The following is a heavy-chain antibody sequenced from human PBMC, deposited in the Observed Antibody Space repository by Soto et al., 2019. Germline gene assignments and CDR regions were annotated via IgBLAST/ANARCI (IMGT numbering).Heavy chain of an antibody. D-gene: IGHD6-6*01. J-gene: IGHJ6*02. CDR1: GYTLTGYY. Sequence: GXSVKVSCKASGYTLTGYYMHWVRQAPGQGLEWMGWINPNSGGTNYAQKFQGWVTMTRDTSISTAYMELSRLRSDDTAVYYCARDRGSSSYSRRYYGMDVWGQGTTVTVSS. V-gene: IGHV1-2*04. CDR3: ARDRGSSSYSRRYYGMDV. CDR2: INPNSGGT.